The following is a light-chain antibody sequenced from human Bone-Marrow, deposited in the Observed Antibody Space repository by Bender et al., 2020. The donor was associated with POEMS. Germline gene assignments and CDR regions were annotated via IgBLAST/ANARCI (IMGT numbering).Light chain of an antibody. V-gene: IGLV1-44*01. CDR2: SNY. Sequence: QSVLTQPPSASGTPGQSVIISCSGTDSNFGGNNVNWYQHLPGTAPRLVVYSNYQRPSGVSKRFSGSKSGNTASLTISGLQAEDEADYYCSSYTSSSTYLFGTGTKVTVL. J-gene: IGLJ1*01. CDR1: DSNFGGNN. CDR3: SSYTSSSTYL.